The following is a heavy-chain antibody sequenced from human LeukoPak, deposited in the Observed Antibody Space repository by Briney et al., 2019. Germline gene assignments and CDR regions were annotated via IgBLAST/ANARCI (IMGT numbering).Heavy chain of an antibody. CDR2: IYYSRST. Sequence: SETLSLTCTVSGDSFRSYYWSWIRQPPGKGLEWIGYIYYSRSTNYNPSLNNQVTISLHTSNNQFSLQLTSVTAADAAVYYCARGRNLEWFDYWGQGTLVTVSS. J-gene: IGHJ5*01. CDR3: ARGRNLEWFDY. V-gene: IGHV4-59*01. CDR1: GDSFRSYY. D-gene: IGHD3-3*01.